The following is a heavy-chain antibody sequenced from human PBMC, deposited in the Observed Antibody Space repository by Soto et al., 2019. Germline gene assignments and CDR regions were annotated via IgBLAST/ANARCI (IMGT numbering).Heavy chain of an antibody. CDR2: IYESGRT. V-gene: IGHV4-30-2*01. Sequence: PPETLSLTCIVSGASISTGGYSWSWIRQPPGKGPEWIGYIYESGRTYYKPSLKSRASISMDKSRNQFSVRLTSVTAADTAVYFCARGDRYSGSFSDYFDPWGQGTLVTVSS. CDR1: GASISTGGYS. D-gene: IGHD1-26*01. CDR3: ARGDRYSGSFSDYFDP. J-gene: IGHJ5*02.